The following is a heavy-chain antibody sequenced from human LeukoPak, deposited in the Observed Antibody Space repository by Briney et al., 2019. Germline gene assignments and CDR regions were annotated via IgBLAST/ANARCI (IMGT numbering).Heavy chain of an antibody. J-gene: IGHJ4*02. CDR2: INPDSGVT. V-gene: IGHV1-2*02. CDR1: GYTFTDYY. Sequence: ASVKVSCKASGYTFTDYYIHWLRQAPGQALEWMGWINPDSGVTSYAQKFQGRVTMTRDTSISTAYMDLSRLRSDGTAMYYCARWGGGTPPYFDYWGQGTLVTVSS. D-gene: IGHD2-15*01. CDR3: ARWGGGTPPYFDY.